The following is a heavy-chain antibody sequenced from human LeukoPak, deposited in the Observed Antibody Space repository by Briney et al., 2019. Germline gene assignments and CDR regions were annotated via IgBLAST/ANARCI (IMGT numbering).Heavy chain of an antibody. J-gene: IGHJ3*02. Sequence: SETLSLTCTVSGGSISSYYWSWIRQPPGKGLEWIGYIYYSGSTNYNPSLKSRVTISVDTSKNQFSLKLSSVTAADTAVYYCARADTPYYYDSSGYGKGAFDIWGQGTMVTVSS. V-gene: IGHV4-59*01. CDR1: GGSISSYY. CDR3: ARADTPYYYDSSGYGKGAFDI. D-gene: IGHD3-22*01. CDR2: IYYSGST.